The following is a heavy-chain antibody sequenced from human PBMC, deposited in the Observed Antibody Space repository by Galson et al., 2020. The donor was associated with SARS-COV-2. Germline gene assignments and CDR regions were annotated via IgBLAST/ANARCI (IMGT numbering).Heavy chain of an antibody. V-gene: IGHV1-24*01. CDR2: FDPEDGET. Sequence: ASVKVSCKVSGYTLTELSMHWVRQAPGKGLEWMGGFDPEDGETIYAQKFQGRVTMTEDTSTDTAYMELSSLRSEDTDVYYCATSAAIRRENWFDPWGQGTLVTVSS. CDR3: ATSAAIRRENWFDP. D-gene: IGHD2-2*01. CDR1: GYTLTELS. J-gene: IGHJ5*02.